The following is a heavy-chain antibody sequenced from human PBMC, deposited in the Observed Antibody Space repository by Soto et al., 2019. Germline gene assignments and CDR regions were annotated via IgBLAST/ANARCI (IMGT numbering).Heavy chain of an antibody. CDR3: ARGSYRRYIEVDGTQRWLET. Sequence: ASVXVAFKCSLYTLTFYYMHLFRQAPGQGLECMGWINPNSVGTNYAQKFQGWVTMTRDKSISTAYMELSRLRSDDTAVYYCARGSYRRYIEVDGTQRWLETWGPGTLV. D-gene: IGHD6-19*01. CDR1: LYTLTFYY. CDR2: INPNSVGT. V-gene: IGHV1-2*04. J-gene: IGHJ5*02.